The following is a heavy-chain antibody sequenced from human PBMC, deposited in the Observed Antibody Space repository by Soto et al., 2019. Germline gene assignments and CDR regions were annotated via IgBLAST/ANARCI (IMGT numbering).Heavy chain of an antibody. CDR3: ARGPGLRLGELSRFDY. CDR1: GGSISSGDYY. J-gene: IGHJ4*02. V-gene: IGHV4-30-4*01. Sequence: SETLSLTCTVSGGSISSGDYYWSWIRQPPGKGLEWIGYIYYSGSTYYNPSLKSRVTISVDTSKNQFSLKLSSVTAADTAVYYCARGPGLRLGELSRFDYWGRGTLVTVSS. D-gene: IGHD3-16*02. CDR2: IYYSGST.